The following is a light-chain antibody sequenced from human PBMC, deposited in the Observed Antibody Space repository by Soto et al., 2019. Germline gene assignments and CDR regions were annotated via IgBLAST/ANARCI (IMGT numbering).Light chain of an antibody. Sequence: DIQMTQSPSTLSASVGERVTITCRASQSIRSWLAWYQQKPGKAPKLLIYKASSLETGVPSRFSGSGSGTEFPLTISSLQPDDFASYYCQQYGSSSPWTFGQGTKVEVK. CDR3: QQYGSSSPWT. CDR1: QSIRSW. J-gene: IGKJ1*01. CDR2: KAS. V-gene: IGKV1-5*03.